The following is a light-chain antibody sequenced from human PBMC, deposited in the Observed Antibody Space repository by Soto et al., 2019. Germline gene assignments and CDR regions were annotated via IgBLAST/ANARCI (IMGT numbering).Light chain of an antibody. J-gene: IGLJ2*01. V-gene: IGLV4-69*01. CDR2: LNSDGSH. CDR3: QTWVTAGV. CDR1: SGHSSYA. Sequence: QLVLTQSPSASAYLGASVKLTCTLSSGHSSYAIAWHQQQPEKGPRYLMKLNSDGSHSKGDGIPDRFSGSSSGAERYLTISSLQSEDEADYYCQTWVTAGVFGGGTKVTVL.